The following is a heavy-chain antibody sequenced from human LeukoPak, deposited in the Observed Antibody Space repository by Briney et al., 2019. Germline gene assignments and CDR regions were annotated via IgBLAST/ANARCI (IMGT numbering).Heavy chain of an antibody. CDR2: ISAYNGNT. V-gene: IGHV1-18*01. Sequence: ASVKVSCKASGYTFTSYGISWVRQAPGRGLEWMGWISAYNGNTNYAQKLQGRVTMTTDTSTSTAYMELRSLRSDDTAVYYCARGLPTRTGSTSWYYYYYYMDVWGKGTTVTVSS. CDR3: ARGLPTRTGSTSWYYYYYYMDV. CDR1: GYTFTSYG. D-gene: IGHD2-2*01. J-gene: IGHJ6*03.